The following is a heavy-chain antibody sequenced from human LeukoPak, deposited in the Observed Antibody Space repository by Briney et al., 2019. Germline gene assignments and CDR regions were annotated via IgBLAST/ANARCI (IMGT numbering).Heavy chain of an antibody. Sequence: GGSLRLSCAASGFTFSSYGMHWVRQAPGKGLEWVAFIRYDGSNKYYADSVKGRFIISRDNAKNSLYLQMNSLRAEDTAVYYCARGKRAIRYFDWLFSFDYWGQGTLVTVSS. D-gene: IGHD3-9*01. CDR3: ARGKRAIRYFDWLFSFDY. V-gene: IGHV3-30*02. CDR2: IRYDGSNK. J-gene: IGHJ4*02. CDR1: GFTFSSYG.